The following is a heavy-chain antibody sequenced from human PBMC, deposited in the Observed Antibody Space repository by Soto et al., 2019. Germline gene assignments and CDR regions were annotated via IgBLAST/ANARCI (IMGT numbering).Heavy chain of an antibody. CDR2: ISYHGSDK. CDR3: AKDHLTTTVTTVGY. Sequence: QVQLVESGGGVVQPGRSLRLSCAASGFTFSNYGMHWVRQAPGKGLEWVTVISYHGSDKYYADSVKGRFTISRDNSKNPLYLQMDSLRAEDTAVYSCAKDHLTTTVTTVGYWGQGTLVTVSS. J-gene: IGHJ4*02. V-gene: IGHV3-30*18. D-gene: IGHD4-17*01. CDR1: GFTFSNYG.